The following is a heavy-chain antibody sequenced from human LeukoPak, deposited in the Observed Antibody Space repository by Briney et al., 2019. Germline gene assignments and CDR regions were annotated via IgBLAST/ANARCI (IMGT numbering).Heavy chain of an antibody. CDR1: GFTFSSYA. CDR2: ISCSGGST. Sequence: GGSLRLSCAASGFTFSSYAMSGVRQAPGKGLEWVSAISCSGGSTYYADSVKGRFTTSSDNSKNTLYLKMNSLRAEDTAVYYCARDIGVVPAAGFDPWGQGTLVTVSS. V-gene: IGHV3-23*01. J-gene: IGHJ5*02. CDR3: ARDIGVVPAAGFDP. D-gene: IGHD2-2*01.